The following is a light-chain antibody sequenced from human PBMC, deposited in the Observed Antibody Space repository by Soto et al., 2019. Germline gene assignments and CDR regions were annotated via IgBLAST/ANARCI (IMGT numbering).Light chain of an antibody. CDR1: SSDVGFYNY. V-gene: IGLV2-14*01. Sequence: QSVLTQPASVSGSPGQSITISCTGTSSDVGFYNYVSWYQQQHPGKDPKLMIYEVDNRPSGVSIRFSGYKSGNTASLTISGLQAEDEADYYCSSYAPGSTYVFGPGTKVTVX. J-gene: IGLJ1*01. CDR2: EVD. CDR3: SSYAPGSTYV.